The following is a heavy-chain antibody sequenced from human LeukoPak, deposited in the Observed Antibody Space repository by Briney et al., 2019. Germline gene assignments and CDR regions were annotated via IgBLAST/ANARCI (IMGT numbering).Heavy chain of an antibody. CDR3: ARDYGYCGGDCYPPWEYNWFDP. J-gene: IGHJ5*02. Sequence: PSETLSLTCTVSGGSISSSSYYWGWIRQPPGKGLEWIGSIYYSGSTYYNPSLKSRVTISVDTSKNQFSLKLSSVTAPDTAVYYCARDYGYCGGDCYPPWEYNWFDPWGQGTLVTVSS. CDR2: IYYSGST. CDR1: GGSISSSSYY. D-gene: IGHD2-21*02. V-gene: IGHV4-39*07.